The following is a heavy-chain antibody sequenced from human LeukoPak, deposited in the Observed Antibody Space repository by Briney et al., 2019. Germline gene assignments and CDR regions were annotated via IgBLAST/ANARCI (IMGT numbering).Heavy chain of an antibody. D-gene: IGHD2-15*01. CDR2: IYYSGST. CDR1: GGSLSSYY. V-gene: IGHV4-59*08. Sequence: PSETLSLTCTVSGGSLSSYYWSWIRQPPGRGLEWIGYIYYSGSTTYNPSLKSRVTISVDTSKNQFYLELTSVTAADTAVYYCARHLTDTYCSGGHCYMYYFEYWGQGTLSPSPQ. J-gene: IGHJ4*02. CDR3: ARHLTDTYCSGGHCYMYYFEY.